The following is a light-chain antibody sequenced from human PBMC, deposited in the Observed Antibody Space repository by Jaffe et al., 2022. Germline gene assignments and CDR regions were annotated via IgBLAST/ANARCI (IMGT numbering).Light chain of an antibody. CDR1: QGISSA. CDR3: QQFNNYPHEGVT. CDR2: DAS. Sequence: AIQLTQSPSSLSASVGDRVTITCRASQGISSALAWYQQKPGKAPKLLIYDASSLESGVPSRFSGSGSGTDFTLTISSLQPEDFATYYCQQFNNYPHEGVTFGPGTKVDIK. J-gene: IGKJ3*01. V-gene: IGKV1D-13*01.